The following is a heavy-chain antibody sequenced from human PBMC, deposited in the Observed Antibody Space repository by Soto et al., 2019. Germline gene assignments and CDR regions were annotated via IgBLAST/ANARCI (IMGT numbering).Heavy chain of an antibody. Sequence: QITLKESGPTLVKPTQTLTLTCTFSGFSLSTSGVGVGWLPQPPGKALAWLALIFCDDDQRYSPSLKSSPANTKASAKYHVVLASTNMDTVYTATYYCEPRGHYGDYLGYSVQGTLVTV. J-gene: IGHJ4*02. CDR2: IFCDDDQ. V-gene: IGHV2-5*02. D-gene: IGHD4-17*01. CDR3: EPRGHYGDYLGY. CDR1: GFSLSTSGVG.